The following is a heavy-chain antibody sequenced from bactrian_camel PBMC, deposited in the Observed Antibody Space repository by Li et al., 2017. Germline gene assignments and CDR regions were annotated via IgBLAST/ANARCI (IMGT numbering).Heavy chain of an antibody. D-gene: IGHD1*01. Sequence: DVQLVESGGGLVQPGGSLRLSCAASGFTFSSYAMSWVRQAPGRGLEWVSTINGGGDTTVYADSVKGRFTISRENAKDTVYLQMTNLKTEDTALYYCVRGTMHYATSGPRGQGTQVTVS. V-gene: IGHV3S40*01. CDR2: INGGGDTT. J-gene: IGHJ4*01. CDR3: VRGTMHYATSGP. CDR1: GFTFSSYA.